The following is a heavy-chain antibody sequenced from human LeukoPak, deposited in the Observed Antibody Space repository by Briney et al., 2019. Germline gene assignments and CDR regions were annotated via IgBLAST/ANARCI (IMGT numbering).Heavy chain of an antibody. J-gene: IGHJ6*02. CDR1: GGSFSGYY. D-gene: IGHD4-17*01. Sequence: SETLSLTCAVYGGSFSGYYWSWIRQPPGKGLEWIGEINHSGSTNYNPSLKSRVTISVDTSKNQFSLKLSSVTAADTAVYYCASTGMYGDWGVDVWGQGTTVTVSS. V-gene: IGHV4-34*01. CDR3: ASTGMYGDWGVDV. CDR2: INHSGST.